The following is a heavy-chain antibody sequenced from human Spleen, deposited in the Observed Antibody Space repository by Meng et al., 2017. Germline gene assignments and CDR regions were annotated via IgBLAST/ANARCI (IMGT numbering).Heavy chain of an antibody. CDR3: AGLFYYFDY. Sequence: SETLSLTCTVSDYSISSDYYWGWIRQPPGKGLEWIGTIYGSGSTYYNPSLQSRITISIDTSKNQISLKLSSVTAADTAVYYCAGLFYYFDYWGQGKLVTVSS. CDR2: IYGSGST. V-gene: IGHV4-38-2*02. CDR1: DYSISSDYY. J-gene: IGHJ4*02.